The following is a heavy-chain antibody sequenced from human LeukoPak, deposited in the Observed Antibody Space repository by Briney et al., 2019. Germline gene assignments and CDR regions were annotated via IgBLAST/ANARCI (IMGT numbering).Heavy chain of an antibody. V-gene: IGHV3-72*01. CDR2: SKNKDYAYST. Sequence: PGGSLRLSCAASGFTFSDHHMDWVRQAPGKGLEWIGRSKNKDYAYSTVYAASVKGRFTFSRDDPKNSLYLQMNSLTTEDTAVYYCTRIFYYGTRGYYPDFWGQGTLVTVCS. CDR1: GFTFSDHH. J-gene: IGHJ4*02. D-gene: IGHD3-22*01. CDR3: TRIFYYGTRGYYPDF.